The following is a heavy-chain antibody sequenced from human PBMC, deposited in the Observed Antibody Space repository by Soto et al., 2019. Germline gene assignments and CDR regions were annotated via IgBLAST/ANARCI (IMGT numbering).Heavy chain of an antibody. Sequence: PSETLSLTCTVSGGSISSGGYYWSWIRQHPGKGLEWIGYIYYSGSTYYNPSLKSRVTISVDTSKNQFSLKLSSVTAADTAVYYCARTQTTDQWFDPWGQGTLVTV. J-gene: IGHJ5*02. CDR1: GGSISSGGYY. CDR2: IYYSGST. V-gene: IGHV4-31*03. D-gene: IGHD4-17*01. CDR3: ARTQTTDQWFDP.